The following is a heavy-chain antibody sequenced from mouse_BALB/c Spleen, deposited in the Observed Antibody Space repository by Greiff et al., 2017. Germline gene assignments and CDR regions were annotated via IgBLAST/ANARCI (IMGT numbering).Heavy chain of an antibody. D-gene: IGHD2-10*02. CDR1: GDSITSGY. CDR3: ARYGYGNYGRAMDY. J-gene: IGHJ4*01. CDR2: ISYSGST. V-gene: IGHV3-8*02. Sequence: EVQRVESGPSLVKPSQTLSLTCSVTGDSITSGYWNWIRKFPGNKLEYMGYISYSGSTYYNPSLKSRISITRDTSKNQYYLQLNSVTTEDTATYYCARYGYGNYGRAMDYWGQGTSVTVSS.